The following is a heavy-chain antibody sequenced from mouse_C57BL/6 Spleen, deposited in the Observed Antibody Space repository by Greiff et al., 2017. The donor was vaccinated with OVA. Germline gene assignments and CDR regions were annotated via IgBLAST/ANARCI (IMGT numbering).Heavy chain of an antibody. CDR2: IDPSDSYT. J-gene: IGHJ1*03. CDR1: GYTFTSYW. D-gene: IGHD1-1*01. Sequence: QVQLQQPGAELVMPGASVKLSCKASGYTFTSYWMHWVKQRPGPGLEWIGEIDPSDSYTNYNQKFKGKSTLTVDKSSSTAYMQLSSLTSEDSAVYYCARGFYYYGSSYWYFDVWGTGTTVTVSS. CDR3: ARGFYYYGSSYWYFDV. V-gene: IGHV1-69*01.